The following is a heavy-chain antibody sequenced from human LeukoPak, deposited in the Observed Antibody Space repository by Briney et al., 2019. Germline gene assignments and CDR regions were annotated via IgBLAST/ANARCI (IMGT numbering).Heavy chain of an antibody. CDR2: IYYSGST. V-gene: IGHV4-59*01. J-gene: IGHJ4*02. CDR1: GGSISSYY. Sequence: PSETLSLTCTVSGGSISSYYWSWIRQPPGKGLEWIGYIYYSGSTNYNPSLKTRVTISVDTSKNQFSLKLSSVTAADTAVYSCARDLGREIDYWGQGNLVPVSS. CDR3: ARDLGREIDY. D-gene: IGHD3-16*01.